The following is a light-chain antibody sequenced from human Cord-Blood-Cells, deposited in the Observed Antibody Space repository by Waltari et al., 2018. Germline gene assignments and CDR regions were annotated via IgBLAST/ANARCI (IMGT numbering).Light chain of an antibody. Sequence: QSALTQPRSVSGSPGQSVPIPCTGTSSDVGGYNYVSWYHQHPGKAPKLMIYDVSKRPSGVPDRFSGSKSGNTASLTISGLQAEDEADYYCCSYAGSYTWVFGGGTKLTVL. CDR3: CSYAGSYTWV. J-gene: IGLJ3*02. V-gene: IGLV2-11*01. CDR2: DVS. CDR1: SSDVGGYNY.